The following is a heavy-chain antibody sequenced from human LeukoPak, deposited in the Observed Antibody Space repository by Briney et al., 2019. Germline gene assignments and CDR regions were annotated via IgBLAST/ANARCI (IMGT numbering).Heavy chain of an antibody. D-gene: IGHD5-12*01. J-gene: IGHJ4*02. CDR3: ARDLGGYSGPSAY. V-gene: IGHV3-11*01. CDR2: ISTSGSTI. CDR1: GFTFSDYY. Sequence: GGSLRLSCAASGFTFSDYYMSWIRQAPGKGLEWVSYISTSGSTIHYADSVRGRFTISRDNAKNSLYLQMNSLRADDTAVYYCARDLGGYSGPSAYWGQGALVTVSS.